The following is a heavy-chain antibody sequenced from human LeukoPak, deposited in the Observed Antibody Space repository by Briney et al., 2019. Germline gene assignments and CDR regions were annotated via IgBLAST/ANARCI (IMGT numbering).Heavy chain of an antibody. CDR1: GGSMSPYH. CDR2: IYYSGST. D-gene: IGHD2/OR15-2a*01. CDR3: ARAVSGRFDH. J-gene: IGHJ4*02. Sequence: SETLCLTCTVSGGSMSPYHWGWIRQPPGKGLEWTGYIYYSGSTNYNPSTTSRVTISVDTSKNQFSLKLSSVTAADTAIYYCARAVSGRFDHWGQGTLVSVPS. V-gene: IGHV4-59*08.